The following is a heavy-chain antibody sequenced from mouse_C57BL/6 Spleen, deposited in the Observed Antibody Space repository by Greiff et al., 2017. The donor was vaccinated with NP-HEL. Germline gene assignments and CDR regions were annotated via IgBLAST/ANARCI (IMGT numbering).Heavy chain of an antibody. CDR3: ARKGLLRSYYFDY. CDR1: GYTFTDYN. J-gene: IGHJ2*01. V-gene: IGHV1-22*01. CDR2: INPNNGGT. Sequence: VQLQQSGPELVKPGASVKMSCKASGYTFTDYNMHWVKQSHGKSLEWIGYINPNNGGTSYNQKFKGKATLTVNKSSSTAYMELRSLTSEDSAVYYCARKGLLRSYYFDYWGQGTTLTVSS. D-gene: IGHD1-1*01.